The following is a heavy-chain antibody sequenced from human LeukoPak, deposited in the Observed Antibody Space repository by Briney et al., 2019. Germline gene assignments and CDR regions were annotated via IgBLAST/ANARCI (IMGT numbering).Heavy chain of an antibody. J-gene: IGHJ4*02. D-gene: IGHD3-22*01. CDR2: IGAYNGNT. V-gene: IGHV1-18*01. CDR3: ARDGDYYDSSGYYWGYYFDY. Sequence: ASVKVSCKASGYTFTSYGISWVRQAPGQGLEWMGWIGAYNGNTNYAQKLQGRVTMTTDTSTSTAYMELRSLRSDDTAVYYCARDGDYYDSSGYYWGYYFDYWGQGTLVTVSS. CDR1: GYTFTSYG.